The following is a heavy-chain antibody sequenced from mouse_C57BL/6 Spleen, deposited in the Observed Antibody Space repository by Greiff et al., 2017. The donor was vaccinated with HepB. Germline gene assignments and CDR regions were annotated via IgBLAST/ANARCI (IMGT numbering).Heavy chain of an antibody. V-gene: IGHV14-4*01. D-gene: IGHD2-2*01. CDR2: IDPENGDT. CDR3: TPVVTAA. J-gene: IGHJ3*01. CDR1: GFNIKDDY. Sequence: EVQLQQSGAELVRPGASVKLSCTASGFNIKDDYMHWVKQRPEQGLEWIGWIDPENGDTEYASKFQGKATITADTSSNAAYLQISSLTSEDTAVYYCTPVVTAAWGQGTLVTVSA.